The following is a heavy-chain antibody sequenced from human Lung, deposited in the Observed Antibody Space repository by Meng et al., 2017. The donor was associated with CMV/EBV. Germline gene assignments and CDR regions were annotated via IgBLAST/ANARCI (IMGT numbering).Heavy chain of an antibody. CDR3: ACGGYFGDY. D-gene: IGHD5-12*01. V-gene: IGHV1-18*01. Sequence: KFSCKASGYPFGRYGISWVRQAPGQGLEWMGWISAYNGNTNFAQNLQDRVTMTTDTSTSTAYMELRRLRSDDTAVYYCACGGYFGDYWGQGTLVTVSS. J-gene: IGHJ4*02. CDR2: ISAYNGNT. CDR1: GYPFGRYG.